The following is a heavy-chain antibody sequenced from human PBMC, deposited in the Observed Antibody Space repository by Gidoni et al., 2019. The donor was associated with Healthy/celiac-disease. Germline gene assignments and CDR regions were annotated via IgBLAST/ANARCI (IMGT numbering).Heavy chain of an antibody. CDR2: INAGNGNT. J-gene: IGHJ4*02. Sequence: QVQLVQSGAEVKKPGASVKVSCKASGYTFTSYAMHWVRQAPGHRLELMGWINAGNGNTKDSQKFQGRFSITRDTSASTAYMELSSRRSEDTAVYYCARDRVNYYVSSGCGYWGQGTLVTVSS. CDR1: GYTFTSYA. CDR3: ARDRVNYYVSSGCGY. V-gene: IGHV1-3*01. D-gene: IGHD3-22*01.